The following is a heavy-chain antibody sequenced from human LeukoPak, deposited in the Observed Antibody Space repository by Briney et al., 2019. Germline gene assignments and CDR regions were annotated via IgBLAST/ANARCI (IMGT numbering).Heavy chain of an antibody. D-gene: IGHD2-2*01. V-gene: IGHV1-2*02. CDR1: GYTFTGYY. CDR3: ARGVGVVVPAAMGY. CDR2: INPNNGGT. J-gene: IGHJ4*02. Sequence: ASVKVSCKASGYTFTGYYMHWVRQAPGQGLEWMGWINPNNGGTNYAQKFQGRVTMTRDTSISTAYMDLSRLRSDDTAVYYCARGVGVVVPAAMGYWGQGTLVTVSS.